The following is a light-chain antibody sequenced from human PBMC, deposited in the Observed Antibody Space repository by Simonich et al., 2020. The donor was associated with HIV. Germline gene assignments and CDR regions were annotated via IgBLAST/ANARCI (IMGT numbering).Light chain of an antibody. CDR2: AAS. CDR1: QSISSY. J-gene: IGKJ5*01. CDR3: QQSYSTPRT. V-gene: IGKV1-39*01. Sequence: DIQVTQSPSSLSASVGNRVTISCRASQSISSYLNCYQQKPGKAPKLLIYAASSLQSGVPSRFSGSGSGTDFTLTISSLQPEDFATYYCQQSYSTPRTFGQGTRLEIK.